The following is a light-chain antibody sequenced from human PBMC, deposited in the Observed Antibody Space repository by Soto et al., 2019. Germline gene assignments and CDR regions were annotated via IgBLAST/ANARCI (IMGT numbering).Light chain of an antibody. CDR2: EVS. V-gene: IGLV2-14*01. Sequence: QSVLTQPASVSGSPGQSITISCTGTSSDVGGYNYVSWYQQNPGKAPKLIIYEVSRRPSGVSSRFSGSKSGNTASLTISGLQAEDEADYFCTSYSSTIPYVFGSGTKLTVL. CDR3: TSYSSTIPYV. CDR1: SSDVGGYNY. J-gene: IGLJ1*01.